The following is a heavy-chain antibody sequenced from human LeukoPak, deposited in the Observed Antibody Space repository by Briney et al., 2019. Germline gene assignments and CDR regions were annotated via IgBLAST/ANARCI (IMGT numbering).Heavy chain of an antibody. CDR1: GFTVSSNY. CDR3: VREPQGDSSGYDAFDV. V-gene: IGHV3-66*01. CDR2: IYSGGST. D-gene: IGHD3-22*01. J-gene: IGHJ3*01. Sequence: GGSLRLSCAASGFTVSSNYMSWVRQAPGKGLEWVSVIYSGGSTYYADSVKGRFTLSRDSSKNTLFLQMNSLRAENTAVYYCVREPQGDSSGYDAFDVWGQGTLVTVSS.